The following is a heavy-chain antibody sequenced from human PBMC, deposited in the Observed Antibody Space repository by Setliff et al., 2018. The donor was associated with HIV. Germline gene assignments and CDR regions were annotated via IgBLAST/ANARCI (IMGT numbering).Heavy chain of an antibody. V-gene: IGHV5-51*01. D-gene: IGHD2-2*01. CDR1: GFNFRTSW. Sequence: PGESLKISCQGSGFNFRTSWIGWVRQMPGKGLEWMGIIYPGDSDTRYSPSFQGQVTISADKSISTAYLQWSSLKASDTAMYYCARLGVPAAMGFYYYYYMDVWGKGTTVTVSS. CDR2: IYPGDSDT. CDR3: ARLGVPAAMGFYYYYYMDV. J-gene: IGHJ6*03.